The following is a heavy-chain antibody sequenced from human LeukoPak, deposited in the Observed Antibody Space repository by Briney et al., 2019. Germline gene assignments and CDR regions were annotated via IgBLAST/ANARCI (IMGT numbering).Heavy chain of an antibody. CDR1: GYTFTGYY. D-gene: IGHD5-24*01. Sequence: ASVKVSCEASGYTFTGYYMHRVRQAPGQGLEWMGWINPNSGGTNYARKFQGRVTMTRDTSISTAYMELSSLRSEDTAVYYCARGRGAEWLQTLNWFDPGGQGTLVTVSS. V-gene: IGHV1-2*02. CDR3: ARGRGAEWLQTLNWFDP. CDR2: INPNSGGT. J-gene: IGHJ5*02.